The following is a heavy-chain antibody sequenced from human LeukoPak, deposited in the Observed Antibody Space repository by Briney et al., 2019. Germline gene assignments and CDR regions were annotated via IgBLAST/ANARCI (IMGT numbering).Heavy chain of an antibody. J-gene: IGHJ4*02. CDR3: ARGGDILTGLYYFDY. D-gene: IGHD3-9*01. CDR1: GGSIRSDY. CDR2: IHYSGSP. Sequence: SETLSLTCTVSGGSIRSDYWSWIRQPPGKGLEWIGYIHYSGSPNYNPSLTSRVTISVDTSKNQFSLKLSSVTAADTAVYYCARGGDILTGLYYFDYWGQGTLVTVSS. V-gene: IGHV4-59*12.